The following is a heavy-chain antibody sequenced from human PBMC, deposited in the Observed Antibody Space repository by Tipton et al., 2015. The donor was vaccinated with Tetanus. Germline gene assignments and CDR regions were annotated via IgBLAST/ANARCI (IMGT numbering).Heavy chain of an antibody. J-gene: IGHJ4*02. CDR3: ARRHGEARSSPFDY. D-gene: IGHD1-26*01. CDR2: IYYSGST. Sequence: TLSLTCTVSGGSISSSSYYWGWIRQPPGKGLEWIGSIYYSGSTCYNPSLKSRVTISVDTSKNQFSLKLSSVTAADTAVYYCARRHGEARSSPFDYWGQGTLVTVSS. V-gene: IGHV4-39*01. CDR1: GGSISSSSYY.